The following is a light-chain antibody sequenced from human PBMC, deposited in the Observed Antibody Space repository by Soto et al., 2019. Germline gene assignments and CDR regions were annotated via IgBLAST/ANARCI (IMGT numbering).Light chain of an antibody. CDR3: VSYTSSTAYV. Sequence: QSALTQPASVSDSPGQSITISCTGTSSDVGGSNFVSWYQQHPGKPPKLIIYHVANRPSGVSNRFSGSKSGSTASLIISSLQTEDEADYYCVSYTSSTAYVFGTGTKGTVL. CDR2: HVA. J-gene: IGLJ1*01. V-gene: IGLV2-14*03. CDR1: SSDVGGSNF.